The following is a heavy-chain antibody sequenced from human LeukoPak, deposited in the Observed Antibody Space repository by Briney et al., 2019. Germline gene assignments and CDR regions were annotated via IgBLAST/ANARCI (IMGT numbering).Heavy chain of an antibody. CDR2: IYYSGST. D-gene: IGHD4-11*01. Sequence: PSETLSLTCTVSGGSISSYYWSWIRQPPGKGLEWIGYIYYSGSTNYNPSLKSRVTISVDTSKNQFSLKLSSVTAADTAVYYCARTDYSNYEDYYYYMDVWGKGTTVTVSS. J-gene: IGHJ6*03. V-gene: IGHV4-59*01. CDR1: GGSISSYY. CDR3: ARTDYSNYEDYYYYMDV.